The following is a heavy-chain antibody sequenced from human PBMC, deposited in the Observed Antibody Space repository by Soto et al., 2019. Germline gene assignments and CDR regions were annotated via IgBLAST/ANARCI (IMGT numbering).Heavy chain of an antibody. CDR3: ARAEGGSLSSYYFDY. CDR1: GGSISSGDDY. D-gene: IGHD6-6*01. V-gene: IGHV4-30-4*01. J-gene: IGHJ4*01. CDR2: IYYNGRT. Sequence: SETLCLSSTGSGGSISSGDDYWSLIRQQPGRGLEWIGSIYYNGRTYYDPSLKSRVSMSVDTTNHQFSLTLSSVTAADTAVYYCARAEGGSLSSYYFDYWGHGTLVTVSS.